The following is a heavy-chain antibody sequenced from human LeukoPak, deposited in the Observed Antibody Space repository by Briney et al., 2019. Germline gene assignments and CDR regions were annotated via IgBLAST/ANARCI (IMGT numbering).Heavy chain of an antibody. Sequence: SETLSLTCNVSGGSMSNIYYWGWIRQPPGKGLEWIGYIYYSGSTYYNPSLKSRVTISVDTSKNQFSLKLSSVTAADPAVYYCARQEWFGDYYFDYWGQGTLVTVSS. CDR1: GGSMSNIYY. J-gene: IGHJ4*02. V-gene: IGHV4-30-4*08. D-gene: IGHD3-10*01. CDR3: ARQEWFGDYYFDY. CDR2: IYYSGST.